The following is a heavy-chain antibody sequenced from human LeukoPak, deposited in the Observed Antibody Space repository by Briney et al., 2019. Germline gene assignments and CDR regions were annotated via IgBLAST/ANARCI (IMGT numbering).Heavy chain of an antibody. CDR3: ARGAYYYDSSGYYYGRYFDL. V-gene: IGHV4-61*08. J-gene: IGHJ2*01. D-gene: IGHD3-22*01. Sequence: SETLSLTCTVSGGSISSGAYYWNWIRQHPGKGLEWIGYIYYNGNTYYNPSLKSRVTISVDTSKNQFSLKLSSVTAADTAVYYCARGAYYYDSSGYYYGRYFDLWGRGTLVTVSS. CDR2: IYYNGNT. CDR1: GGSISSGAYY.